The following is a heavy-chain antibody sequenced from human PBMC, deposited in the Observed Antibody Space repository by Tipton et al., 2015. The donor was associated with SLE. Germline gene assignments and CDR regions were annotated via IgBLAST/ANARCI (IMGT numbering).Heavy chain of an antibody. CDR2: IYRTGTT. CDR1: DDSVSGAYY. V-gene: IGHV4-38-2*02. J-gene: IGHJ4*02. CDR3: ARSWSGRREFDY. D-gene: IGHD1-26*01. Sequence: LRLSCIVSDDSVSGAYYWAWIRQPPGKGLQWIACIYRTGTTYVNPSLKSRVSMSMDTSNNRFSLTMTSLTVADTAVYYCARSWSGRREFDYWGPGTLVTVSS.